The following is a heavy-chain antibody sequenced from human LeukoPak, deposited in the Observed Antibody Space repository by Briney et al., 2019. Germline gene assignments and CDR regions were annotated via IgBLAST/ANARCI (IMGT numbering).Heavy chain of an antibody. J-gene: IGHJ3*02. CDR2: ISAYNGNT. Sequence: ASVKVSCKTSGYTFTSYAITWVRQAPGQGLEWMGWISAYNGNTNYTQKLQGRVTMTTETSTSSAYMELRSLRSDDTGVYYCARDPGGSPGDAFDIWGQGTMVTVSS. CDR3: ARDPGGSPGDAFDI. V-gene: IGHV1-18*01. D-gene: IGHD1-26*01. CDR1: GYTFTSYA.